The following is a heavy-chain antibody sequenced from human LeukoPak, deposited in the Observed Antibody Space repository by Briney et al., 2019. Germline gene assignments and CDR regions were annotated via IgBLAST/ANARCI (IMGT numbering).Heavy chain of an antibody. J-gene: IGHJ6*02. CDR3: ARAQIYCSSTSCYGGDLYYYYYGMDV. V-gene: IGHV3-48*02. Sequence: GGSLRLSCAASGFTFSSYSMNWVRQAPGKGLEWVSYISSSSSTIYYADSVKGRFTISGDNAKNSLYLQMNSLRDEDTAVYYCARAQIYCSSTSCYGGDLYYYYYGMDVWGQGTTVTVSS. D-gene: IGHD2-2*01. CDR1: GFTFSSYS. CDR2: ISSSSSTI.